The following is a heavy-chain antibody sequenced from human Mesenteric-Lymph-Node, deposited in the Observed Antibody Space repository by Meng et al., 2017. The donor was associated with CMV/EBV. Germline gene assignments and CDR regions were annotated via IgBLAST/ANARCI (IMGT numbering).Heavy chain of an antibody. D-gene: IGHD2-2*01. CDR2: IYYTGST. Sequence: SETLSPTCTVPGGPISTYYWSWIRRPPGKGLEWFGYIYYTGSTNYTPSLRSRVTISLDMSKNQFSLSLRSVTAADTAVYYCARTAEYCSSPYCYLHYFDSWGQGALVTVSS. CDR1: GGPISTYY. CDR3: ARTAEYCSSPYCYLHYFDS. J-gene: IGHJ4*02. V-gene: IGHV4-59*01.